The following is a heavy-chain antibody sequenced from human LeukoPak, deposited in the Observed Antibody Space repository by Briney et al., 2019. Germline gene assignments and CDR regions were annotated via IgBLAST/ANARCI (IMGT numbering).Heavy chain of an antibody. J-gene: IGHJ5*01. Sequence: SGGSLRLSCAASGFTFSDYYMSWIRQAPGKGLEWVAFIRDSGTNKYYADSVKGRFTISRDNSKNTLDLQMNSLRAEDTAIYYCTKNLGQWLDFWGQGTLVTVSS. V-gene: IGHV3-30*02. CDR2: IRDSGTNK. CDR3: TKNLGQWLDF. CDR1: GFTFSDYY.